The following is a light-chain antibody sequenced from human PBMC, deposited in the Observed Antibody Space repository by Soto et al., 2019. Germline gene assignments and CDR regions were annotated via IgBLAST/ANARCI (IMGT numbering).Light chain of an antibody. CDR2: DAF. CDR3: QQYDSYSWT. Sequence: DIQMTQSPSSLSASVGDRVTITCRASQSISSWLAWYQQKPGKAPKLLIFDAFSLESGVPSRFSGSRSGTEFTLTISSLQPDDSATYYCQQYDSYSWTFGQGTK. J-gene: IGKJ1*01. CDR1: QSISSW. V-gene: IGKV1-5*01.